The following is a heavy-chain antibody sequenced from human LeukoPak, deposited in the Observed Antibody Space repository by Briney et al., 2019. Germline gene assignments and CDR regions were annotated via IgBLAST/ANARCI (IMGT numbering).Heavy chain of an antibody. Sequence: PGGSLRLSCAASGFTFSDYYMSWIRQAPGKGLEWVSGISGSGGSIYYADSVKGRCTISRDNAKNSLYLQMNSLRAEDTAVYYCARVHSPYYDYVWGSYRERWFDPWGQGTLVTVSS. V-gene: IGHV3-11*04. D-gene: IGHD3-16*02. J-gene: IGHJ5*02. CDR3: ARVHSPYYDYVWGSYRERWFDP. CDR1: GFTFSDYY. CDR2: ISGSGGSI.